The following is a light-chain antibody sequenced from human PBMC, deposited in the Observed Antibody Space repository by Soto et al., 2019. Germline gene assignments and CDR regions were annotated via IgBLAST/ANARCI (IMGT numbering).Light chain of an antibody. Sequence: EIVMTQSPSTLSVSPGERATPSCRASQSVSSNLAWYQQKPGQAPRLLIYGASTRATGIPARFSGSGSGTEFTLTISSLQSEDFAVYYCQQYNNWPRTFGQGTKVDFK. J-gene: IGKJ1*01. V-gene: IGKV3-15*01. CDR2: GAS. CDR1: QSVSSN. CDR3: QQYNNWPRT.